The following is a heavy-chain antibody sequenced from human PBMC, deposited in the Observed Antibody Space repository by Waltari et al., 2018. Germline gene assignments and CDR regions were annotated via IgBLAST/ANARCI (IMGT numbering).Heavy chain of an antibody. CDR3: ARHVLGPYYNTILPPNY. CDR1: GGSISSSSSY. J-gene: IGHJ4*03. Sequence: QLQLQESGPGLVKPSETLSLPCTVPGGSISSSSSYRGGTRQPPGKGLEWVGSLYFSGRTHYNPSLNRRVTISVDTSKNQFSLKLSSLTAADTAVYFCARHVLGPYYNTILPPNYWGQGTLVTVSS. V-gene: IGHV4-39*01. D-gene: IGHD3-22*01. CDR2: LYFSGRT.